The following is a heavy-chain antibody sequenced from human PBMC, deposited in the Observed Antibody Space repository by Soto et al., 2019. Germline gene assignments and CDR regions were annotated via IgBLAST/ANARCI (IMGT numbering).Heavy chain of an antibody. CDR3: ARQGSWPYYYYGLDV. J-gene: IGHJ6*02. Sequence: QVQLEQSGPEVRKPGASVKVSCEASGYTFTTSGISWVRQVPGQGLEWMGWISTYNGDTNSAQNFQGRVLMTADTSTGPAYMELMSLKSDDTAVYYCARQGSWPYYYYGLDVWGQGTIVTVSS. D-gene: IGHD1-26*01. V-gene: IGHV1-18*01. CDR1: GYTFTTSG. CDR2: ISTYNGDT.